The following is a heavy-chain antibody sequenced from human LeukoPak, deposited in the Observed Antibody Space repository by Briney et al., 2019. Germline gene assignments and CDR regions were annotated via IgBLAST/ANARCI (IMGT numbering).Heavy chain of an antibody. CDR3: AMEYYYDSSGYYPDAFDI. Sequence: GGSLRLSCAASGFIFSSYGMHWVRQAPGKGLEWVAFLRYDGTNTYYADPVKGRFTISRDNAKNSLYLQMNSLRAEDTAVYYCAMEYYYDSSGYYPDAFDIWGQGTMVTVSS. CDR1: GFIFSSYG. J-gene: IGHJ3*02. D-gene: IGHD3-22*01. CDR2: LRYDGTNT. V-gene: IGHV3-30*02.